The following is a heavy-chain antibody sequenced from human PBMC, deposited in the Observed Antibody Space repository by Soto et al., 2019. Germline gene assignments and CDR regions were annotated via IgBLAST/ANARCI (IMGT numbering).Heavy chain of an antibody. V-gene: IGHV1-69*13. J-gene: IGHJ6*02. CDR1: GGTFSSYA. CDR3: ARARYSNYVDYYYYGMDV. CDR2: IIPIFGTA. Sequence: ASVKVSCKASGGTFSSYAISWVRQAPGQGLEWMGGIIPIFGTANYAQKFQGRVTITADESTSTAYMELSSLRSEDTAVYYCARARYSNYVDYYYYGMDVWGQGTTVTVSS. D-gene: IGHD4-4*01.